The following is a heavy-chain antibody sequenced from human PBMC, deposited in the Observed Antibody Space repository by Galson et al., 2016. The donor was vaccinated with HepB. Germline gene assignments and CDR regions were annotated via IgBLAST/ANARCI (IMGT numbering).Heavy chain of an antibody. CDR3: ATSTGYRSGWGAFDI. Sequence: SVQVSCKASGFAFSSSTVQWVRQARGQRLEWIGWIGVGSGDISYAQKFQERVTITSDTSTSTAYMELTSLTSDATAIYYCATSTGYRSGWGAFDIWGQGTMVTVSS. J-gene: IGHJ3*02. D-gene: IGHD6-25*01. V-gene: IGHV1-58*01. CDR2: IGVGSGDI. CDR1: GFAFSSST.